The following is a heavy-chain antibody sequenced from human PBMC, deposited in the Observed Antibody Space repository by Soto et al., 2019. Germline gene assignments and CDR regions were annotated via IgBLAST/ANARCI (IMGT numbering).Heavy chain of an antibody. CDR2: LHYTGSS. D-gene: IGHD6-19*01. Sequence: QVQLHESGPGLVKPSETLSLTCTVSGDPITNYYWGWIRLPPGKGLQWIGSLHYTGSSNYNPSLKSRLTKSIDTSKNQFSLNLASVTAADTAVYYCARVFNGGTAVAGVRFDPWGQGVLVTVSS. V-gene: IGHV4-59*01. J-gene: IGHJ5*02. CDR3: ARVFNGGTAVAGVRFDP. CDR1: GDPITNYY.